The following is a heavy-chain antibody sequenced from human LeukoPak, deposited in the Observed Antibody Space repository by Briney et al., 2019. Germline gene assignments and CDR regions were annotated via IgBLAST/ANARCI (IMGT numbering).Heavy chain of an antibody. Sequence: GGSLRLSCAASGLTFSSHSMSWVRQAPGKGLEWVSAISGSGGSTYYADSVKGRFTISRDNSKNTLYLQMNSLRAEGTAVYYCARGLCSSTSCYQGPFDFWGQGTLVAVSS. CDR2: ISGSGGST. CDR3: ARGLCSSTSCYQGPFDF. D-gene: IGHD2-2*01. J-gene: IGHJ4*02. V-gene: IGHV3-23*01. CDR1: GLTFSSHS.